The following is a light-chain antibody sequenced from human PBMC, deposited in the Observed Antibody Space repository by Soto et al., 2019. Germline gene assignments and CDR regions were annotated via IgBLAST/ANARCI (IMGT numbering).Light chain of an antibody. J-gene: IGKJ1*01. CDR3: QQYKSYWT. CDR2: EAS. CDR1: QSITNW. V-gene: IGKV1-5*03. Sequence: DIQMTQSPATLSASVGDSVTITCRASQSITNWLAWYQLKPGKAPKLLIHEASNLHSGVSSRFIGSGSGTDFTLPITSLQPEDFATYYCQQYKSYWTFGQGTRVDLK.